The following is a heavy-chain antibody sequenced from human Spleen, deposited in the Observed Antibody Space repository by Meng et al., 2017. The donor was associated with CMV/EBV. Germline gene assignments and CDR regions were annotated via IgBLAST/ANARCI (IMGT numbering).Heavy chain of an antibody. D-gene: IGHD3-3*01. J-gene: IGHJ4*02. Sequence: CAVSGGSFSGHYWSWIRQPPGKGLQWIGEFNHDGTRNYNPSLKSRVTIAPVTSKNQFSLKLTSVTAADTAVYYCARGDIWSGFSYWGQGTLVTVSS. V-gene: IGHV4-34*01. CDR1: GGSFSGHY. CDR3: ARGDIWSGFSY. CDR2: FNHDGTR.